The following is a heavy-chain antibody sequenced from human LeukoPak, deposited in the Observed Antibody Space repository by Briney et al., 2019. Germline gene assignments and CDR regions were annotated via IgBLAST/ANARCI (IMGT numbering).Heavy chain of an antibody. CDR2: ISSGGSTI. CDR3: ARSLHGDYSPEY. Sequence: PGGSLRLSCVASGFTLSGYSMNWVRQAPGKGLEWVSYISSGGSTIYYADSVKGRFTISRGNAKNSLYLQMNSLRAEDTAVYYCARSLHGDYSPEYWGQGTLVTVSS. D-gene: IGHD4-17*01. J-gene: IGHJ4*02. CDR1: GFTLSGYS. V-gene: IGHV3-48*01.